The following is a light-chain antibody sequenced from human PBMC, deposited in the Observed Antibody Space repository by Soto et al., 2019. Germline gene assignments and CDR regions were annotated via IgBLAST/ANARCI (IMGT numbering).Light chain of an antibody. J-gene: IGLJ1*01. V-gene: IGLV2-14*03. CDR3: SSYTTSNTRQIV. CDR2: DVS. Sequence: SALTQPASVSGSPGQSINISCTGTSSDVGGYNYVSWYQHHPGKAPKLIIYDVSNRPSGVSNPFSGSKSGNTASLTISGLQPEDEADYYCSSYTTSNTRQIVFGTGTKLTVL. CDR1: SSDVGGYNY.